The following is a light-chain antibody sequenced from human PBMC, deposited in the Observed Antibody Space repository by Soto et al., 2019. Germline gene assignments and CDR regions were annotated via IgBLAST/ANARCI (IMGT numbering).Light chain of an antibody. CDR3: QKYDRAPAM. Sequence: DIQLTQSPSSLSASLGDRVTITCRASQVIKKFLAWYQQRPGKVPDLLIYAASTLRSGVPSRFSGNASGTDFSFTISSLQPEDVATYYCQKYDRAPAMFGQGTKVDIK. CDR1: QVIKKF. J-gene: IGKJ1*01. CDR2: AAS. V-gene: IGKV1-27*01.